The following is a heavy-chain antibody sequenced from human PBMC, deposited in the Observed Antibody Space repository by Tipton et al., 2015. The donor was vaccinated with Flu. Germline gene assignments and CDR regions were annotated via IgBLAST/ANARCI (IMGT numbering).Heavy chain of an antibody. J-gene: IGHJ5*02. CDR3: AKDIHHEVLPSGWFDP. Sequence: SLRLSCAASGFTFDDYAMHWVRQAPGKGLEWVSGISWNSGNIGYADSVKGRFTISRDNAKNSLYLQMNSLRAEDTALYYCAKDIHHEVLPSGWFDPWGQGTLVTVSS. CDR1: GFTFDDYA. CDR2: ISWNSGNI. D-gene: IGHD1-14*01. V-gene: IGHV3-9*01.